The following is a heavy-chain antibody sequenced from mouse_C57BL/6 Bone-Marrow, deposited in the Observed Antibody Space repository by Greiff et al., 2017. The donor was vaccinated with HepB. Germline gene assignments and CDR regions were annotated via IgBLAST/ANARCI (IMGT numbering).Heavy chain of an antibody. CDR1: GFNIKDDY. V-gene: IGHV14-4*01. J-gene: IGHJ2*01. CDR2: IDPENGDT. Sequence: VQLKESGAELVRPGASVKLSCTASGFNIKDDYMHWVKQRPEQGLEWIGWIDPENGDTEYASKFQGKATITADTSSNTAYLQLSSLTSEDTAVYYCTTRWLLVDYWGQGTTLTVSS. CDR3: TTRWLLVDY. D-gene: IGHD2-3*01.